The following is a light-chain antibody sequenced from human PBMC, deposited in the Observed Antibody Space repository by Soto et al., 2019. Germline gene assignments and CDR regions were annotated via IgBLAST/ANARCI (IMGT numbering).Light chain of an antibody. CDR2: ESS. CDR3: QPYGNSPFR. CDR1: QSVSDNF. V-gene: IGKV3-20*01. J-gene: IGKJ3*01. Sequence: EIVLTQSPGILSLSPGDRATLSCRASQSVSDNFLAWHQQKPGQAPRLLIFESSTRATVIPDRFSGSGSGIDFTLAISRVEREDFAVYCCQPYGNSPFRFGPGTKVDV.